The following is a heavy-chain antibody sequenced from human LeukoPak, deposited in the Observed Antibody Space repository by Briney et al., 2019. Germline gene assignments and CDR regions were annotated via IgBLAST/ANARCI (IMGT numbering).Heavy chain of an antibody. V-gene: IGHV3-11*01. CDR1: GFTFSDYY. Sequence: PGGSLRLSCAASGFTFSDYYMSWIRQAPGKGLEWVSYIISSGSTIYYADSVKGRFTISRDNAKNSLYLQMNSLRAEDTAVYYCATSVAGLRYFDYWGQGTLVTVSS. CDR3: ATSVAGLRYFDY. J-gene: IGHJ4*02. CDR2: IISSGSTI. D-gene: IGHD6-19*01.